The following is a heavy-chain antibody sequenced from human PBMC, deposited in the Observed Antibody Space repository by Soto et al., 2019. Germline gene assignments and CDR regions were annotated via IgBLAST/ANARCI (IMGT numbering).Heavy chain of an antibody. CDR1: GYTLTELS. Sequence: ASVKVSCKVSGYTLTELSMHWVRQAPGKGLEWMGGFDPEDGETIYAQKFQGRVTMTEDTSTDTAYMELSSLRSEDTAVYYCATVPVDDDNWGGFGNFDYWGQGTLVTVSS. J-gene: IGHJ4*02. D-gene: IGHD7-27*01. CDR2: FDPEDGET. CDR3: ATVPVDDDNWGGFGNFDY. V-gene: IGHV1-24*01.